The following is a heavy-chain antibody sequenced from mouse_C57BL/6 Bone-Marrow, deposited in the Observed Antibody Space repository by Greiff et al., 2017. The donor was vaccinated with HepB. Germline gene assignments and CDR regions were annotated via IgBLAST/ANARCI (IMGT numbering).Heavy chain of an antibody. V-gene: IGHV10-1*01. J-gene: IGHJ4*01. Sequence: EVQVVESGGGLVQPKGSLKLSCAASGFSFNTYAMNWVRQAPGKGLEWVARIRSKSNNYATYYADSVKDRFTISRDDSESMLYLQMNNLKTEDTAMYYCVKGGDAMDYWGQGTSVTVSS. CDR3: VKGGDAMDY. CDR1: GFSFNTYA. CDR2: IRSKSNNYAT.